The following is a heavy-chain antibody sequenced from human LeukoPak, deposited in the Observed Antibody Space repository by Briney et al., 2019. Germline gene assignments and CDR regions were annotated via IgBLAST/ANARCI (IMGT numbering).Heavy chain of an antibody. V-gene: IGHV3-74*01. CDR2: INSDGSST. Sequence: TGGSLRLSCAASGFTFSSYWMHWVRQAPGKGLVWVSRINSDGSSTSYADSVKGRFTISRDNAKNTLYLQMNSLSAEDTAVYYCARDSDYGDYRASCDYWGQGTLGTVSS. D-gene: IGHD4-17*01. CDR3: ARDSDYGDYRASCDY. J-gene: IGHJ4*02. CDR1: GFTFSSYW.